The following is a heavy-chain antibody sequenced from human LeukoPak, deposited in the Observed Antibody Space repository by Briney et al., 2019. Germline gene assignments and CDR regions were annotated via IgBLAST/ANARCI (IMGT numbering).Heavy chain of an antibody. Sequence: SETLSLTCTVPGDSISSYFWSWIRQPPGKGLEWIGYMHNGRYTNYNPSLKSRVTISVDTSKNQLSLKLTSVTAADTAVYYCAATIKRDYGDTNLDYWGQGTLVTVSS. CDR2: MHNGRYT. CDR3: AATIKRDYGDTNLDY. CDR1: GDSISSYF. V-gene: IGHV4-59*01. J-gene: IGHJ4*02. D-gene: IGHD4/OR15-4a*01.